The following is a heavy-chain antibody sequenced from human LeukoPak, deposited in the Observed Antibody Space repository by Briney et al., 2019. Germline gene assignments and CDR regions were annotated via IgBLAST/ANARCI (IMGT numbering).Heavy chain of an antibody. CDR1: GGTFSSYA. CDR2: IIPIFGTA. D-gene: IGHD2-15*01. Sequence: SVKVSCKASGGTFSSYAISGVRQATGQGLEWMGGIIPIFGTANYAQKFQGRVTITADESTSTAYMERSSLRPEDTAVYYCASGYYCSGGSCYFDYWGQGNLVTVSS. J-gene: IGHJ4*02. CDR3: ASGYYCSGGSCYFDY. V-gene: IGHV1-69*01.